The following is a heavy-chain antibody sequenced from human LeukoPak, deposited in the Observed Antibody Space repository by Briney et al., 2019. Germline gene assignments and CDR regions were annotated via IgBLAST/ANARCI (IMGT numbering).Heavy chain of an antibody. CDR2: ISGGGSST. V-gene: IGHV3-23*01. D-gene: IGHD5-18*01. CDR3: AKGYTYGSD. J-gene: IGHJ4*02. CDR1: GFTFTNYG. Sequence: GGSLRLSCAASGFTFTNYGLSWVRQAPGKGLEWVSAISGGGSSTQYADSVKGRFTISRDNSKNTLYLQMNSLRADDTALYYCAKGYTYGSDWGQGTLVTVSS.